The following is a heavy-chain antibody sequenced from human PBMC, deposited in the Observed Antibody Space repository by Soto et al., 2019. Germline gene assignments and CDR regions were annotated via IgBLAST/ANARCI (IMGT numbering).Heavy chain of an antibody. J-gene: IGHJ3*01. CDR3: ARARVEVPAHPRLDAFDL. V-gene: IGHV3-53*01. CDR2: LYRGGST. CDR1: GFTVSSTF. Sequence: EVQLVESGGGLIQPGGSLRLSCAASGFTVSSTFMMWVRQAPGKGLAWVSRLYRGGSTYYADAVEGRFIVSRDSPENTLYLQMNSLRGDDTAVYYCARARVEVPAHPRLDAFDLWGPGTVGDVSS.